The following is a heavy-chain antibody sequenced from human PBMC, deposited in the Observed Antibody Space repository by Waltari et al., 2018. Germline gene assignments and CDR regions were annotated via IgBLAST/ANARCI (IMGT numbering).Heavy chain of an antibody. D-gene: IGHD6-13*01. V-gene: IGHV5-51*01. CDR3: ARQGMTAAGPTEFDY. Sequence: EVQLVQSGAEVKKPGESLTISCKGSGYTFTSYWIGWVRQMPGKGLEWMGIIYPGDSDTRYSPSFQGQVTISADKSISTAYLQWSSLKASDTAMYYCARQGMTAAGPTEFDYWGQGTLVTVSS. J-gene: IGHJ4*02. CDR2: IYPGDSDT. CDR1: GYTFTSYW.